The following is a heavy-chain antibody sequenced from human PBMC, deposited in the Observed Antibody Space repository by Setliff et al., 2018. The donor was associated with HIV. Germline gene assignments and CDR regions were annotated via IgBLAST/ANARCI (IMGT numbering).Heavy chain of an antibody. CDR3: AKDGLAGYFES. Sequence: SLRLSCVASGFTFSNFAMHWVRQAPGKGLEWVSVISYDGSRISYADSVKGRFTISRDTSNNTLYLQMNSLRAEDTAVYYCAKDGLAGYFESWGLGTLVTVSS. CDR2: ISYDGSRI. J-gene: IGHJ4*02. D-gene: IGHD1-1*01. V-gene: IGHV3-30*07. CDR1: GFTFSNFA.